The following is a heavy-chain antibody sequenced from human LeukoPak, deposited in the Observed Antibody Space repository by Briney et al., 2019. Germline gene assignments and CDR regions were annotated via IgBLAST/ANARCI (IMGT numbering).Heavy chain of an antibody. V-gene: IGHV4-59*01. Sequence: TSETLSLTCTVSGGSISSYYWSWIRQPPGKGLEWIGYIYYSGSTNYNPSLKSRVTISVDTSKNQFSLKLSSVTAADTAVYYCARGPGPFDYWGQGTLVTVSS. CDR1: GGSISSYY. CDR3: ARGPGPFDY. D-gene: IGHD1-14*01. CDR2: IYYSGST. J-gene: IGHJ4*02.